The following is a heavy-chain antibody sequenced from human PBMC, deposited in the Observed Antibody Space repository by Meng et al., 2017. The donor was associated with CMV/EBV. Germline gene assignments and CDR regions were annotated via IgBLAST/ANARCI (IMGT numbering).Heavy chain of an antibody. Sequence: VQVGEVGGRLAKPGGSLRLSCAACGFNFSNAWMSWAGQGPGKGLELVGSSKSKTDGGTTDYAAPVKGSFTISRDDSKNTLYLQMNSLKTEYTAVYYCTGIAAGWGQGTLVTVSS. CDR2: SKSKTDGGTT. D-gene: IGHD6-13*01. V-gene: IGHV3-15*01. CDR1: GFNFSNAW. CDR3: TGIAAG. J-gene: IGHJ4*02.